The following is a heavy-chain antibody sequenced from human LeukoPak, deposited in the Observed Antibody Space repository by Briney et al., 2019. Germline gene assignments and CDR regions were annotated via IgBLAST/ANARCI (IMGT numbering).Heavy chain of an antibody. CDR3: ARLTVLSSSWLAYYMDV. CDR2: IKQDGSDK. CDR1: GFTFSNYW. J-gene: IGHJ6*03. V-gene: IGHV3-7*01. Sequence: PGGSLGLSCAASGFTFSNYWMTWVRQTPGKGLEWVANIKQDGSDKHYVDSEEGRFTISRDNAKNSVCLQMNSLGAEDTAIYYCARLTVLSSSWLAYYMDVWGKGTTVTVSS. D-gene: IGHD6-13*01.